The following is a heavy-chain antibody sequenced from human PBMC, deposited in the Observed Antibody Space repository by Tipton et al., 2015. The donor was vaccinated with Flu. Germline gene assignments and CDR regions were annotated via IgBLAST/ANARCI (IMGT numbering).Heavy chain of an antibody. D-gene: IGHD1-26*01. V-gene: IGHV1-46*01. CDR3: ARDAGSGSYCQPFDY. CDR1: GYTFTSYY. Sequence: QLVQSGAEVKKPGASVKVSCKASGYTFTSYYMHWVRQAPGQGLEWMGIINPSGGSTSYAQKFQGRVTMTRDTSTSTVYMELSSLRSEDTAVYYCARDAGSGSYCQPFDYWGQGTLVTVSS. J-gene: IGHJ4*02. CDR2: INPSGGST.